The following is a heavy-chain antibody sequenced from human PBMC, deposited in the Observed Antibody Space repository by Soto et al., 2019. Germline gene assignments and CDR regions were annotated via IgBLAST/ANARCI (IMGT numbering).Heavy chain of an antibody. CDR2: TYYSGST. CDR3: ARGGAYYYYYGMDV. Sequence: QVQLQESGPGLVKPSETLSLTCTVSGDSVSNGNSYWSWIRQPPGKGLEWIGYTYYSGSTNYNPSLKSRVTISVDTSKNQFSLRLSSVTAAGTAVYYCARGGAYYYYYGMDVWGQGTTVTVSS. CDR1: GDSVSNGNSY. V-gene: IGHV4-61*01. J-gene: IGHJ6*02.